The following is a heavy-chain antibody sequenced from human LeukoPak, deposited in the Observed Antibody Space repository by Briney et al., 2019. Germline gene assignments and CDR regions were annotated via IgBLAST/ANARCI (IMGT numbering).Heavy chain of an antibody. J-gene: IGHJ5*02. V-gene: IGHV3-23*01. D-gene: IGHD3-9*01. CDR2: ISGSGGST. Sequence: GGSLRLSCAASGFTFNNYAMSWVRQAPGKGLEWVSGISGSGGSTYYADSVKGRFTISRDNSKNTLYLQMNSLRAEDTAVYYCAKVRYFDWLLVDPWGQGTLVTVSS. CDR3: AKVRYFDWLLVDP. CDR1: GFTFNNYA.